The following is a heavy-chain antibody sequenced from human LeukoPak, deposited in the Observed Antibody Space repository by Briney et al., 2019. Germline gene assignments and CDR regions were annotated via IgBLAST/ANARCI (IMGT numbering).Heavy chain of an antibody. Sequence: PSETLSLTCTVSGGSISSYYWSWIRQPPGKGLEWIGYIYYSGSTNYNPSLKSRVTISVDTSKNQFSLKLSSVTAADTAVYYCATRLGHRGYFDYWGQGTLVTVSS. J-gene: IGHJ4*02. CDR3: ATRLGHRGYFDY. D-gene: IGHD3-10*01. CDR2: IYYSGST. CDR1: GGSISSYY. V-gene: IGHV4-59*01.